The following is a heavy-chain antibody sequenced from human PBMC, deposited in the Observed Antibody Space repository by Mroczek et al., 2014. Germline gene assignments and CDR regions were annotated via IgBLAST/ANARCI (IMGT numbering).Heavy chain of an antibody. CDR1: GFTFSSYS. V-gene: IGHV3-48*01. Sequence: EVQLVESGGGLVQPGGSLRLSCAASGFTFSSYSMNWVRQAPGKGLEWVSYISSSSSTIYYADSVKGRFTISRDNAKNSLYLQMNSLRAEDTAVYYCARENPDCSGGSCYPMFDYWGQGTLVTVSS. CDR2: ISSSSSTI. CDR3: ARENPDCSGGSCYPMFDY. D-gene: IGHD2-15*01. J-gene: IGHJ4*02.